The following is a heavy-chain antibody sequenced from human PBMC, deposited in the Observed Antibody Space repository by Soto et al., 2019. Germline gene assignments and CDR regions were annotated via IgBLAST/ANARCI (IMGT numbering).Heavy chain of an antibody. V-gene: IGHV3-21*06. CDR3: ARDPSEGRVGNWFES. Sequence: GSLRLSCVASGFTFSRYGMNWLRQAPGKGLEWVASISSSTSYVYYADSVKGRFSTSRGNAKNILYLEMYALRTEDTAVYYCARDPSEGRVGNWFESWGQGTLVTVSS. D-gene: IGHD2-2*01. J-gene: IGHJ5*01. CDR1: GFTFSRYG. CDR2: ISSSTSYV.